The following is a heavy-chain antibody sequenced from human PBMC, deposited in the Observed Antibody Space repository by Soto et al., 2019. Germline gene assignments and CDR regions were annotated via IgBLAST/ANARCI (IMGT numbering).Heavy chain of an antibody. CDR2: IYYSGST. J-gene: IGHJ4*02. CDR3: ARRNRYCSGGSCYRGAFDY. CDR1: GGSISSSSYY. Sequence: KQSQTLSLTCTVSGGSISSSSYYWGWIRQPPGKGLEWIGSIYYSGSTYYNPSLKSRVTISVDTSKNQFSLKLSSVTAADTAVYYCARRNRYCSGGSCYRGAFDYWGQGTLVTVSS. V-gene: IGHV4-39*01. D-gene: IGHD2-15*01.